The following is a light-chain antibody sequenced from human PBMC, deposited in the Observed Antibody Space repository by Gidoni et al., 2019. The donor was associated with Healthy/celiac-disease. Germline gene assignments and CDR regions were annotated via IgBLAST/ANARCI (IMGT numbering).Light chain of an antibody. CDR1: QSVLYSSNNKNY. J-gene: IGKJ3*01. CDR3: QQYYSTPFT. CDR2: WAS. Sequence: DIVMTQSPDARAVSLGERATINCKSSQSVLYSSNNKNYLAWYQQKPGQPPKLLIYWASTRESGVPDRFSGSGSGTDFTLTISSLQAGDVAVYYCQQYYSTPFTFGPGTKVDIK. V-gene: IGKV4-1*01.